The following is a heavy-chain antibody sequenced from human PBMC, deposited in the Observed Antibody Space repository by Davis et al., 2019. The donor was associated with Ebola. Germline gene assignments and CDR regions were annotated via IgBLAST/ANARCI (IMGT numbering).Heavy chain of an antibody. V-gene: IGHV1-69*04. CDR3: ARGRRYFDWSLFDY. Sequence: AASVKVSCKASGGTFSSYAISWVRQAPGQGLEWMGRIIPILGIANYAQKFQGRVTITADKSTSTAYMELSSLRSEDTAVYYCARGRRYFDWSLFDYWGQGTLVTVSS. CDR1: GGTFSSYA. D-gene: IGHD3-9*01. J-gene: IGHJ4*02. CDR2: IIPILGIA.